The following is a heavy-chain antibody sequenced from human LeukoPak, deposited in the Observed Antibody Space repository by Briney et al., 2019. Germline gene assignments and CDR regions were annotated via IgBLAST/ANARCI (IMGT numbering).Heavy chain of an antibody. J-gene: IGHJ4*02. D-gene: IGHD2-2*01. CDR3: ARAGICSSTTCYRIDY. Sequence: GGSLRLSCAASGFTFSSFAMTWVRQAPGKGLEWVAVIWYDGSNKYYADSVKGRFTISRDNSKNTLSLQMNSLRAEDTAVYYCARAGICSSTTCYRIDYWGQGTLVTVSS. CDR2: IWYDGSNK. V-gene: IGHV3-33*08. CDR1: GFTFSSFA.